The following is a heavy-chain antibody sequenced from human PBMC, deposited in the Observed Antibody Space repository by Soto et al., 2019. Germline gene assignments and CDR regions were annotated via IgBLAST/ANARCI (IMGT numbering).Heavy chain of an antibody. CDR2: IYYSGST. CDR1: GGSISSYY. J-gene: IGHJ4*02. Sequence: SETLSLTCTVSGGSISSYYWSWIRQPPGKGLEWIGYIYYSGSTNYTPSLKSRVTISVDTSKNQFSLKLSSVTAADTAVYYCATHWGYWADYWGQGTLVTVS. D-gene: IGHD2-15*01. CDR3: ATHWGYWADY. V-gene: IGHV4-59*08.